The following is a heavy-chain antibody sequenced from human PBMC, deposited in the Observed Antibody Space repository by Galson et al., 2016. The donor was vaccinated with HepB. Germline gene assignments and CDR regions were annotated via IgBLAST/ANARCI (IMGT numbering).Heavy chain of an antibody. CDR2: LSGSGGST. CDR3: ARDPSWYTSGWYGF. CDR1: GFTFSSHA. D-gene: IGHD6-19*01. Sequence: SLRLSCAASGFTFSSHAMSWVRQAPGRGLEWVSCLSGSGGSTYYADSVKGRFTISRDNSKNTLYLQMNSLRAEDTAIYYCARDPSWYTSGWYGFWGQGTLVTVSS. J-gene: IGHJ5*01. V-gene: IGHV3-23*01.